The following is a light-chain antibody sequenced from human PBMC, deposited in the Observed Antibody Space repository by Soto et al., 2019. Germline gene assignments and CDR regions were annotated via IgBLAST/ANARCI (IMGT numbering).Light chain of an antibody. CDR2: DAS. J-gene: IGKJ2*01. V-gene: IGKV3-11*01. CDR3: HQRSDWPPA. Sequence: EIVLTKSPATLSLSPGERATLSCRASQSVSSYLAWYQQKPGQAPRLLIYDASNRATGIPARFSGSGSGTDFTLTISSLAPEDFAVYYCHQRSDWPPAFGQGTKLEIK. CDR1: QSVSSY.